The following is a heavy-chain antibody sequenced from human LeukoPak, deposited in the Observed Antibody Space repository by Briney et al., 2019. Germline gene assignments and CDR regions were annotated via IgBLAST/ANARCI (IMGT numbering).Heavy chain of an antibody. CDR3: ARDNSVGDTAWWFDP. J-gene: IGHJ5*02. CDR2: IRYDGSNK. Sequence: GGSLRLSCAASGFTFSSYGMHWVRQAPGKGLEWVAFIRYDGSNKYYADSVKGRFTISRDNSKNTLYLQMNSLRTEDTAVYYCARDNSVGDTAWWFDPWGQGTLVTVSS. CDR1: GFTFSSYG. D-gene: IGHD1-26*01. V-gene: IGHV3-30*02.